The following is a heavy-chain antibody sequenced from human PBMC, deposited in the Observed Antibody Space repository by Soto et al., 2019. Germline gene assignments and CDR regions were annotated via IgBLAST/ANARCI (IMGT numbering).Heavy chain of an antibody. D-gene: IGHD6-19*01. V-gene: IGHV3-74*01. CDR1: GFTFSSHW. CDR2: INSDGSST. J-gene: IGHJ6*02. CDR3: ARDAYSSGWGGYYYYGMDV. Sequence: TGGSLSLSSAASGFTFSSHWMHWVRQAPGKGLVWVSRINSDGSSTNYADSVKGRFTISRDNAKNTLYLQMNSLRAEDTAVYYCARDAYSSGWGGYYYYGMDVWGQGTTVTVSS.